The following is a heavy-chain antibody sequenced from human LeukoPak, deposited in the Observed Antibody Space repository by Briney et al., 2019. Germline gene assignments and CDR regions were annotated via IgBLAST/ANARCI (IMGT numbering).Heavy chain of an antibody. CDR2: ISGSGGST. CDR3: AKVVYGSGFNWFDP. Sequence: GGSLRLSCAASGFTFSSYAMSWVRQAPGKGLEWVSAISGSGGSTYYADSVKGRFTISRDNSKNTLYLQMNSLGAEDTAVYYCAKVVYGSGFNWFDPWGQGTLVTVSS. J-gene: IGHJ5*02. V-gene: IGHV3-23*01. D-gene: IGHD3-10*01. CDR1: GFTFSSYA.